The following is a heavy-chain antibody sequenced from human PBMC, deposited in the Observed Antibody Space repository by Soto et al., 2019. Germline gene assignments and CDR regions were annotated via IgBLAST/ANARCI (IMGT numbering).Heavy chain of an antibody. V-gene: IGHV3-30*18. J-gene: IGHJ4*02. CDR2: ISYDGSNK. D-gene: IGHD6-19*01. CDR3: AKDRPNSSGWTGGFDY. CDR1: GFTFSSYG. Sequence: QVQLVESGGGVVQPGRSLRLSCAASGFTFSSYGMHWVRQAPGKGLEWVAVISYDGSNKYYADSVKGRFTISRDNSKNTLYLQMNSLRAEDTAVYYCAKDRPNSSGWTGGFDYWGQGTLVTVSS.